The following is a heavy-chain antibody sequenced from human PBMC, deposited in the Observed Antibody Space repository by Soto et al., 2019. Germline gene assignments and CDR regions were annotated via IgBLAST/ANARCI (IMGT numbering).Heavy chain of an antibody. J-gene: IGHJ3*02. V-gene: IGHV1-2*02. Sequence: ASVKVSCKASGYTFTGYYMHWVRQAPGQGLEWMGWINPNSGGTNYAQKFQGRVTMTRDTTISTAYMELSRLRSDDTAVYYCAREVADATNDAFDISGQGTMVTVSS. CDR1: GYTFTGYY. CDR2: INPNSGGT. D-gene: IGHD6-19*01. CDR3: AREVADATNDAFDI.